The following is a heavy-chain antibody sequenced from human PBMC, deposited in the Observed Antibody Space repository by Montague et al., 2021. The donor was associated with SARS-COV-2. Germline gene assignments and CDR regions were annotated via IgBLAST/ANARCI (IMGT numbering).Heavy chain of an antibody. CDR1: GFTFSTYA. D-gene: IGHD3-10*01. J-gene: IGHJ4*02. CDR3: LNNHGSGSYGDF. Sequence: SLILSCAASGFTFSTYAMTWVRQAPVKGLEWVSSISASGVRTHYXDSVKGRFTISRDNSKNTLYLQMSSLRAEDTAVYFCLNNHGSGSYGDFWGQGTLVTVSP. CDR2: ISASGVRT. V-gene: IGHV3-23*01.